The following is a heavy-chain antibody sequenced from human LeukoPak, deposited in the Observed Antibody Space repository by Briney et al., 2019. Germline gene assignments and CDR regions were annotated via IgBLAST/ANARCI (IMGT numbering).Heavy chain of an antibody. D-gene: IGHD3-10*01. CDR3: ARVYYGSGSYLDYYYYYMDV. CDR1: GYSISSGYY. Sequence: SETLSLTCTVSGYSISSGYYWGWIRQPPGKGLEWIGSIYHSGSTYYNPSLKSRVTISVDTSKNQFSLKLSSVTAADTAVYYCARVYYGSGSYLDYYYYYMDVWGKGTTVTVSS. CDR2: IYHSGST. V-gene: IGHV4-38-2*02. J-gene: IGHJ6*03.